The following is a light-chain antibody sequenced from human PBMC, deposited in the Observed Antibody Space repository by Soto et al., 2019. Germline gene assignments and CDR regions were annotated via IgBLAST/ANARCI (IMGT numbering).Light chain of an antibody. J-gene: IGLJ3*02. CDR1: RSNIGSNP. CDR2: RDN. V-gene: IGLV1-44*01. Sequence: QSALTQPPSESGTPGQSVTISCSGSRSNIGSNPVQWYRQLPGAAPTLVIYRDNQRPSGVPDRFSGSKSGTSASLAISGLQSEDEAVYHCATWEDTIYGPVFGGGTKVTVL. CDR3: ATWEDTIYGPV.